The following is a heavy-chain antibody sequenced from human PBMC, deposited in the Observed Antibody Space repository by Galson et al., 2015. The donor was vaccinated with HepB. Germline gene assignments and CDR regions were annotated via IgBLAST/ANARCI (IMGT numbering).Heavy chain of an antibody. Sequence: SVKVSCKASGYTFTGYYMHWVRQAPGQGLEWMGWINPNSGGTNYAQKFQGWVTITRDTSISTAYVELSRLRSDDTAVYYCARGQIWGRWNTENYMDVWGKGTTVTVSS. CDR3: ARGQIWGRWNTENYMDV. CDR2: INPNSGGT. V-gene: IGHV1-2*04. J-gene: IGHJ6*03. CDR1: GYTFTGYY. D-gene: IGHD1/OR15-1a*01.